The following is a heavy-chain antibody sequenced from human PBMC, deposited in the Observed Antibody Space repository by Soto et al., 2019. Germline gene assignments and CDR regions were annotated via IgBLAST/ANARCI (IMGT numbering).Heavy chain of an antibody. J-gene: IGHJ4*02. CDR3: ARRHQWLVLGSDS. V-gene: IGHV4-39*01. Sequence: PSETLSLTCTVSGDSISNSNYYWGWLRQPPGKGLEWIGTVSHSGSTFYNPSLKSRLTMSVDTSKNQFYLRLTSVTAADTAVYFCARRHQWLVLGSDSWGQGTLVTVSS. CDR2: VSHSGST. D-gene: IGHD6-19*01. CDR1: GDSISNSNYY.